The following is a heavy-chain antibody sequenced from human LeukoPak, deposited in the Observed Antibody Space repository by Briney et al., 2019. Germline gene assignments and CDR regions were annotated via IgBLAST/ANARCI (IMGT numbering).Heavy chain of an antibody. CDR1: GFTFSSYA. CDR3: AREGRYCSGGSCYDWFDP. Sequence: PGGSLRLSCAASGFTFSSYAMHWVRQAPGKGLEWVAVISYDGSNKYYADSVKGRFTISRDNSKNTLYLQMNSLRAEDTAVYYRAREGRYCSGGSCYDWFDPWGQGTLVTVSS. D-gene: IGHD2-15*01. J-gene: IGHJ5*02. CDR2: ISYDGSNK. V-gene: IGHV3-30*04.